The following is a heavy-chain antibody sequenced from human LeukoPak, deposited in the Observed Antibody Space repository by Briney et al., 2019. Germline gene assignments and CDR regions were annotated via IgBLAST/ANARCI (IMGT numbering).Heavy chain of an antibody. D-gene: IGHD3-16*01. J-gene: IGHJ4*02. CDR2: IAYDESQK. V-gene: IGHV3-30*02. Sequence: GGSLRLSCAASGFTFSSYSMNWVRQAPGKGLEWMAFIAYDESQKYYADSVKGRFTISRDNSKNTLYLQMNRLRAEDTAVYLSTKDQNWGFFYWGQGTLVTVSS. CDR3: TKDQNWGFFY. CDR1: GFTFSSYS.